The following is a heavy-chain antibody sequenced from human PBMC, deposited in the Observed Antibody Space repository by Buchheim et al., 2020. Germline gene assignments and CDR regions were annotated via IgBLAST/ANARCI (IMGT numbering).Heavy chain of an antibody. CDR1: GFTFSSYS. V-gene: IGHV3-48*01. CDR3: ARGADKKLGYCSGGSCYGPDFDY. J-gene: IGHJ4*02. Sequence: EVQLVESGGGLVQPGGSLRLSCAASGFTFSSYSMNWVRQAPGQGLEWVSYISSSSSTIYYADSVKRRFTISRDNAKNSLYLQMNSLRAEDTAVYYRARGADKKLGYCSGGSCYGPDFDYWGQGTL. CDR2: ISSSSSTI. D-gene: IGHD2-15*01.